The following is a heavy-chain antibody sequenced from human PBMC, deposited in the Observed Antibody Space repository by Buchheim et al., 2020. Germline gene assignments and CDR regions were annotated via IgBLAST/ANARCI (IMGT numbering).Heavy chain of an antibody. Sequence: EVQLLESGGGWIQPGGSLRLSCAASGFTFSVYAMTWVRQAPGEGLERVSAIRGNGGSIYYADSVKGRVTISRDNSRNTLFFQMNSLRAEDTAMYYCAKSPRWELLDDWGQGTL. CDR2: IRGNGGSI. CDR3: AKSPRWELLDD. J-gene: IGHJ4*02. D-gene: IGHD1-26*01. CDR1: GFTFSVYA. V-gene: IGHV3-23*01.